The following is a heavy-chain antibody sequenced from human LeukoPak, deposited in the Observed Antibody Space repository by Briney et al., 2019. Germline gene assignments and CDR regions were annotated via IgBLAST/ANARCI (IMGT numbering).Heavy chain of an antibody. CDR2: IYYRGST. CDR3: AKDLRVGGSSGWYAFDI. CDR1: GGSISSYY. D-gene: IGHD6-19*01. V-gene: IGHV4-59*01. Sequence: SETLSLTCTVSGGSISSYYWSWIRQPPGKGLEWIGYIYYRGSTNYNPSLKSRVTISIDTSKNQFSLKLSSVTAADTAVYYCAKDLRVGGSSGWYAFDIWGPGKMVTVSS. J-gene: IGHJ3*02.